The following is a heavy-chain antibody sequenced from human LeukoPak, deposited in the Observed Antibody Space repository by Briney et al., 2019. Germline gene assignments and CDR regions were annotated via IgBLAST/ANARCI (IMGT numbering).Heavy chain of an antibody. Sequence: GGSLRLSCAASGFTFSSYAMSWVRQAPGKGLEWVSAISGSGGSTYYADSVKGRFTISRDNSKNTLYLQMNSLRAEDTAAYYCAKGGVFAPAAPFDYWGQGTLVTVSS. D-gene: IGHD2-2*01. V-gene: IGHV3-23*01. J-gene: IGHJ4*02. CDR2: ISGSGGST. CDR1: GFTFSSYA. CDR3: AKGGVFAPAAPFDY.